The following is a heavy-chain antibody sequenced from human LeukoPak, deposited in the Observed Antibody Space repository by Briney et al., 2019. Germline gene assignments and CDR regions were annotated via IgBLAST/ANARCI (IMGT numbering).Heavy chain of an antibody. J-gene: IGHJ4*02. D-gene: IGHD3-22*01. Sequence: ASVKVSCKASGYTFTSYYMHWVRQAPGQGLEWMGIINPSGGSTSYAQKPQGRVTMTRDTSTSTVYMELSSLRSEDTAVYYCARDGYYYDSSGYYLDYWGQGTLVTVSS. CDR1: GYTFTSYY. CDR3: ARDGYYYDSSGYYLDY. CDR2: INPSGGST. V-gene: IGHV1-46*01.